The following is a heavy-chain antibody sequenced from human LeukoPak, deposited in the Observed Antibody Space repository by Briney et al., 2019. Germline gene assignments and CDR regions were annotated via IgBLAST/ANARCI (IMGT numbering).Heavy chain of an antibody. D-gene: IGHD6-19*01. CDR2: INHSGST. V-gene: IGHV4-34*01. CDR3: ARVEGIAVAGTEPYYFYY. CDR1: GGSFSGYY. Sequence: KPSETLSLTCAVYGGSFSGYYWSWIRQPPGKGLEWIGEINHSGSTNYNPSLKSRVTISVDTSNNQFSLKLSSVAAADTAVYYCARVEGIAVAGTEPYYFYYWGQGTLVNGSS. J-gene: IGHJ4*02.